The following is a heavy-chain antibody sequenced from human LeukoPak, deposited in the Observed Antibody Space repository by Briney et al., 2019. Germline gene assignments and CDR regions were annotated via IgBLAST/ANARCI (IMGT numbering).Heavy chain of an antibody. CDR1: GGSISGYY. J-gene: IGHJ4*02. Sequence: SETLSLTCTVSGGSISGYYWSWIRQPPGKGLEWIGHIYYSGSTNYNPSLKSRVTISVDTSKNQSSLNLRSVTAADTAVYYCARAPDIYSYGGFDYWGQGTLVIVSS. D-gene: IGHD5-18*01. CDR3: ARAPDIYSYGGFDY. V-gene: IGHV4-59*01. CDR2: IYYSGST.